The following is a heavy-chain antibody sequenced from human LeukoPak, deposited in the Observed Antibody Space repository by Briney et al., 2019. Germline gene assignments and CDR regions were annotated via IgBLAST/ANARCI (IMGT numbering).Heavy chain of an antibody. Sequence: PGGSLRLSCAASGFTFSNYAMSWVRQAPGKGLEWVSAITGSGDNTYNADSVKGRFTISRDNSKNTLYLQMNSLRAEDTAVYYCARGDNSAFDIWGQGTMVTVSS. CDR2: ITGSGDNT. J-gene: IGHJ3*02. CDR3: ARGDNSAFDI. D-gene: IGHD2/OR15-2a*01. V-gene: IGHV3-23*01. CDR1: GFTFSNYA.